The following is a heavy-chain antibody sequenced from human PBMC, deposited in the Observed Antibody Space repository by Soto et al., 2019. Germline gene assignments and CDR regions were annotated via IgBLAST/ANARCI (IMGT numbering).Heavy chain of an antibody. Sequence: ASVKVSCKASGYTFTSYYMHCVRQAPGQGLEWMGIINPSGGSTSYAQKFQGRVTMTRDTSTSTVYMELSSLRSEDTAVYYCARDKYYDILTGPYGMDVWGQGTTVTVSS. CDR3: ARDKYYDILTGPYGMDV. J-gene: IGHJ6*02. V-gene: IGHV1-46*01. CDR1: GYTFTSYY. D-gene: IGHD3-9*01. CDR2: INPSGGST.